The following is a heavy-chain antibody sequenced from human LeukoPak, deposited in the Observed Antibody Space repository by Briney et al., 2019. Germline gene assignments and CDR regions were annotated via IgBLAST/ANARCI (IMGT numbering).Heavy chain of an antibody. CDR1: GFTFSTSD. CDR3: AKDLIL. V-gene: IGHV3-30*02. CDR2: IQYDGSRK. J-gene: IGHJ3*01. Sequence: GGSLRLSCATSGFTFSTSDMHWVRQAPGKGLEWVSFIQYDGSRKNYVDSVKGRFTISRDNSKNTPYLQMFSLRPEDTVVYFCAKDLILWGQGTVVTVSS.